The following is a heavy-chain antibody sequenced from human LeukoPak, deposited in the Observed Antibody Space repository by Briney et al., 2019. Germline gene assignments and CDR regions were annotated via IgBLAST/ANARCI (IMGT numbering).Heavy chain of an antibody. V-gene: IGHV4-39*07. CDR1: GGSISSSSYY. J-gene: IGHJ6*03. CDR2: IYYSGST. D-gene: IGHD6-13*01. CDR3: ARAAAPYYYYMDV. Sequence: PSETLSLTCTVSGGSISSSSYYWGWIRQPPGKGLEWIGSIYYSGSTYYNPSLESRVTISVDTSKNQFSLKLSSVTAADTAVYYCARAAAPYYYYMDVWDKGTTVTVSS.